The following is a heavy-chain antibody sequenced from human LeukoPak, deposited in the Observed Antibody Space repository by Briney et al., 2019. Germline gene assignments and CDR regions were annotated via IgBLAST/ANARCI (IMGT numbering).Heavy chain of an antibody. D-gene: IGHD1-1*01. CDR1: GYALSESS. CDR3: ATGRPGSLLDY. CDR2: FDPEDDER. Sequence: GASVTVSCKVSGYALSESSMHGVRQAPGKGLEWMGGFDPEDDERVYAQMLQGRVNMTEDTSTDTAYMELSSLRSEDTAVYFCATGRPGSLLDYWGQGTVVTVSS. J-gene: IGHJ4*02. V-gene: IGHV1-24*01.